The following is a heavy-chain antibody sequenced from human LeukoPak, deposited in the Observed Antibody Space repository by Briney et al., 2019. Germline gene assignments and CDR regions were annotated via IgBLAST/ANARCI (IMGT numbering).Heavy chain of an antibody. V-gene: IGHV4-39*07. J-gene: IGHJ4*02. CDR3: ARCRDGGRGEAADF. D-gene: IGHD4-23*01. CDR2: IYDSAST. Sequence: PSETLSLTCTVSGGSISSENYYWGWMRQTPGKGLDWNGSIYDSASTNYNPSLKSRVTISLDTSKNQVSLRLTSVTAADTAVYYCARCRDGGRGEAADFWGPGTLVTVSS. CDR1: GGSISSENYY.